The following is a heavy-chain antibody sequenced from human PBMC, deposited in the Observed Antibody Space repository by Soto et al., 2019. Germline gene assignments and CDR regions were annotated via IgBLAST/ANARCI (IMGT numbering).Heavy chain of an antibody. J-gene: IGHJ4*02. CDR2: ISDVGAAT. CDR3: VKGSRPITNVSRLIYGRY. V-gene: IGHV3-23*01. CDR1: VFSFPNYA. Sequence: VGSLRRSCAPSVFSFPNYAMTWVREAPGKWLEWVSSISDVGAATYPADSVKGRFTISRDDSRNTLYLQMDNLRAEDTAVYFCVKGSRPITNVSRLIYGRYLGQGTPDNVSS. D-gene: IGHD4-17*01.